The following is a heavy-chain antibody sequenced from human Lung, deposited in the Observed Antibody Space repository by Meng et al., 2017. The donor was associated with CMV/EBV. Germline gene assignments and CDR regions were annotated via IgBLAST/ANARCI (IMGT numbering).Heavy chain of an antibody. V-gene: IGHV4-4*02. D-gene: IGHD3-10*01. J-gene: IGHJ1*01. CDR1: GDSITNHNW. CDR3: LRRSGGSV. Sequence: QWQLRESGPGLVKPAETLSLTCAVSGDSITNHNWWAWVRQPPGKGLEWIGEIPHRGSSAYNPSLKSRVSMSIDKSKNQFSLKLTSVTAADTAVYHCLRRSGGSVWGQGTLVTVSS. CDR2: IPHRGSS.